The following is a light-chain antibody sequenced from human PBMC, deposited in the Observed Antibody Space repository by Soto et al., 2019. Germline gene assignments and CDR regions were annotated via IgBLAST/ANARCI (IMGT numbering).Light chain of an antibody. CDR2: GAS. Sequence: VLMTQSPDTLYVSPGERATLSCRASQSVSSYLAWYQQKPGQAPRLLIYGASSRATGIPDRFSGSGSGTDFTLTIARLEPEDFAVYYCQEYDGAPITFGLGTRLEIK. J-gene: IGKJ5*01. V-gene: IGKV3-20*01. CDR3: QEYDGAPIT. CDR1: QSVSSY.